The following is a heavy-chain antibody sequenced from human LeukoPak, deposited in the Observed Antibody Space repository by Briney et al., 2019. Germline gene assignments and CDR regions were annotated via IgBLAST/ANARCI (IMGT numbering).Heavy chain of an antibody. CDR3: ARGYSYGYFDY. CDR1: GFTFSSYS. J-gene: IGHJ4*02. V-gene: IGHV3-21*01. Sequence: GGSLRLSCAASGFTFSSYSMNWVRQAPGKGLEWVSSISSSSYIYYADSVKGRFTISRDNAKNSLYLQMNSLRAEDTAVYYCARGYSYGYFDYWGQGTLVTVSS. CDR2: ISSSSYI. D-gene: IGHD5-18*01.